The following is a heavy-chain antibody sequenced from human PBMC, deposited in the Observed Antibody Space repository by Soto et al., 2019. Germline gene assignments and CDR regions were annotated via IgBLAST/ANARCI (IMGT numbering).Heavy chain of an antibody. CDR2: IKQDGIEK. J-gene: IGHJ6*03. CDR1: GFTFSSYW. Sequence: GGSLRLSCAASGFTFSSYWMSWVRQAPGKGLEWVANIKQDGIEKYYVDSVKGRFTISRDNAKNSLYLQMNSLRAEDTAVYYCAREYCSSTSCYFIVGYYYYMDVWGKGTTVTVSS. V-gene: IGHV3-7*01. CDR3: AREYCSSTSCYFIVGYYYYMDV. D-gene: IGHD2-2*01.